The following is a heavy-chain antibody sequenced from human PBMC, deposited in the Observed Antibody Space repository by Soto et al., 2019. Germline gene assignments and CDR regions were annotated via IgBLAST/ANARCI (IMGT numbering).Heavy chain of an antibody. CDR2: ISRGGGST. D-gene: IGHD4-4*01. J-gene: IGHJ5*02. Sequence: EVQLLESGGGLVQPGGSLRLSCAASGFTFSSYAMSWVRQAPGKGLEWASVISRGGGSTYYADSVKGRFTISRDNSKNTLYLQVNSLRAEDTAVYYCAKGTYSKGFDPWGQGTLVTVSS. V-gene: IGHV3-23*01. CDR1: GFTFSSYA. CDR3: AKGTYSKGFDP.